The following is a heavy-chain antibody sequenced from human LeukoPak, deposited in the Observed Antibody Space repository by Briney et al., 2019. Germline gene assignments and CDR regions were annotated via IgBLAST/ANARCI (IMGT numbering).Heavy chain of an antibody. CDR1: GFTVSGNY. J-gene: IGHJ4*02. CDR3: ARAATYYDILTGHPPGWYFDY. CDR2: IYSGGTT. V-gene: IGHV3-53*01. D-gene: IGHD3-9*01. Sequence: GGSLRLSCAVSGFTVSGNYMSWVRQAPGKGLEWVSLIYSGGTTYYADSVKGRFTISRDNSKNTLYLQMNSLRAEDTAVYYCARAATYYDILTGHPPGWYFDYWGQGTLVTVSS.